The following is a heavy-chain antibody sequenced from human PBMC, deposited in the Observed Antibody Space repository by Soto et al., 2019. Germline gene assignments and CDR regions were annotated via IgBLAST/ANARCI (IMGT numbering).Heavy chain of an antibody. CDR3: ARLLSPFDSGNYCKGDLLHYYGMDV. D-gene: IGHD3-10*01. CDR2: IYPGDSDT. V-gene: IGHV5-51*01. Sequence: GESLKISCKGSGYSFTAYWIGWVRQMPGKGLEWMGVIYPGDSDTRYSPSFQGQVTISADKSITTAYLQWSSLRASDTAMYYCARLLSPFDSGNYCKGDLLHYYGMDVWGQGTTVTVSS. J-gene: IGHJ6*02. CDR1: GYSFTAYW.